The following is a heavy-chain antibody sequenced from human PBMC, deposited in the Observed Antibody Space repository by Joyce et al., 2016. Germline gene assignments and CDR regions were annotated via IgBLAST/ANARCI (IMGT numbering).Heavy chain of an antibody. Sequence: QVQLVQSGAEVKKPGASVKVSCKASGYIFTSYGINWVRQAPGQGLEWMGGISVYNGDTNYAQKFQGRLTMPTDTSTSTAYMELKSLRSDDTAVYYCARPSTSMVTDDAFDLWGQGTMVTVSS. D-gene: IGHD5-18*01. CDR3: ARPSTSMVTDDAFDL. J-gene: IGHJ3*01. V-gene: IGHV1-18*01. CDR1: GYIFTSYG. CDR2: ISVYNGDT.